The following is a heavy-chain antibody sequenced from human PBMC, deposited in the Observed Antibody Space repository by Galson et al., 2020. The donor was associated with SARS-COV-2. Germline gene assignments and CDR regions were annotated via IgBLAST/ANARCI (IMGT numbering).Heavy chain of an antibody. CDR3: AREPYYDVWSGYGV. CDR2: IYTDGRT. D-gene: IGHD3-3*01. V-gene: IGHV3-66*01. Sequence: GESLKISCAASGFTVNNNYMSWVRQAPGKGLEWVSVIYTDGRTYYADSVKGRFTISRDNSKSTLYLQMNSLRAEDTAVYYWAREPYYDVWSGYGVWGQGTTVTVSS. J-gene: IGHJ6*02. CDR1: GFTVNNNY.